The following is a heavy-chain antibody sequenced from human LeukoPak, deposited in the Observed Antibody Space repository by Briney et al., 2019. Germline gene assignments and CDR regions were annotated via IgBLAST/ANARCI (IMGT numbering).Heavy chain of an antibody. Sequence: GGSLRLSCAASGFTFSGYAMNWVRQAPGKGLEWVSAISGSGSNTYHADSVKGRFTISRDNSKNTVYLQVNSLRAEDAAVYYCAKDSSGYYKPIDSWGQGTLVTVSS. D-gene: IGHD3-22*01. CDR2: ISGSGSNT. V-gene: IGHV3-23*01. J-gene: IGHJ4*02. CDR1: GFTFSGYA. CDR3: AKDSSGYYKPIDS.